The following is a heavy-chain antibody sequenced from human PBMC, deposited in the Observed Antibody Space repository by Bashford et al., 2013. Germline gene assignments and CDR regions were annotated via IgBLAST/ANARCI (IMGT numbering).Heavy chain of an antibody. D-gene: IGHD3-3*01. CDR2: INPNSGGT. CDR3: ARCEYYDFWSGYSGLNGMDV. J-gene: IGHJ6*02. Sequence: WVRQAPGQGLEWMGWINPNSGGTNYAQKFQGWVTMTRDTSISTAYMELSRLRSDDTAVYYCARCEYYDFWSGYSGLNGMDVWGQGTTVTVSS. V-gene: IGHV1-2*04.